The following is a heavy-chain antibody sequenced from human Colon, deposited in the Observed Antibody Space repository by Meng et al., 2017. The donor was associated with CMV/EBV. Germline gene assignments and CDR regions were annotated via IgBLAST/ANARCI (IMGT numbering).Heavy chain of an antibody. Sequence: GGSLRLSCAASGFTFSAYPMHWVRQAPGKGLEWVAIISHDGATKNYAESVKGRFSISRDNLQNTVTVQMTSLRGGGTALYYCARGSNSSLDPWGQGTLVTVSS. D-gene: IGHD4-11*01. J-gene: IGHJ5*02. CDR2: ISHDGATK. CDR3: ARGSNSSLDP. CDR1: GFTFSAYP. V-gene: IGHV3-30*04.